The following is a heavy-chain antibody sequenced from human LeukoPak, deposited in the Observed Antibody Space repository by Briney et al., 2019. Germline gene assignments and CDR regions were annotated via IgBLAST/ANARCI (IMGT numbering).Heavy chain of an antibody. Sequence: GGSLRLSCVGSGFTISNYWMHWVRQAPGTGLVWVSRIHPDGSITTYADSVKGRFTISRDNAKNTLYLQMNSLRAEDTAVYYCAKDLGYCSSTSCYGFFDYWGQGTLVTVSS. CDR2: IHPDGSIT. CDR1: GFTISNYW. CDR3: AKDLGYCSSTSCYGFFDY. D-gene: IGHD2-2*01. V-gene: IGHV3-74*03. J-gene: IGHJ4*02.